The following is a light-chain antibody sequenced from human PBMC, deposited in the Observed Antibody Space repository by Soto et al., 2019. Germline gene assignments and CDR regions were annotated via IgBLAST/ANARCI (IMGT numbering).Light chain of an antibody. V-gene: IGKV3-20*01. J-gene: IGKJ5*01. CDR1: QTISSNY. CDR2: VAS. CDR3: QQHGSSLIT. Sequence: EIVLTQSPGTLSLSPGERATLSCRASQTISSNYLAWYQQRPGRAPSLLIYVASNRAFGIPDRFSGSGSGTDFTLTISKLEPEDFAVYYCQQHGSSLITFGQGTRLQIK.